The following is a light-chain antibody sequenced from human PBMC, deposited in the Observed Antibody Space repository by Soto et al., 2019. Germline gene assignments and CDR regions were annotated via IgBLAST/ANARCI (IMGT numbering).Light chain of an antibody. CDR2: WAF. J-gene: IGKJ1*01. CDR3: QQYYTTPS. V-gene: IGKV4-1*01. CDR1: LSVFYSSNNKNY. Sequence: DIEMTQSPDSLAVSLGERATINCKSSLSVFYSSNNKNYLAWYQQKLGQPPKLLIYWAFTRESGVPDRFSGSGSGTDFTLTISSVQAEDVAVYYCQQYYTTPSFGQGTKVEIK.